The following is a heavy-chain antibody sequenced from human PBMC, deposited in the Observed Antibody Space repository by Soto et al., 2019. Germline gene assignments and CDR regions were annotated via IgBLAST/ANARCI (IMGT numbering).Heavy chain of an antibody. CDR1: GYSFTSYW. CDR2: IYPGDSDT. V-gene: IGHV5-51*01. Sequence: PGESLKISCKGSGYSFTSYWIGWVRQMPGKGLEWMGIIYPGDSDTRYSPSFQGQVTISADKSISTAYLQWSSLKASDTAMYYCARLVAVAGNYYYYGMDVWGQGTTVTVS. CDR3: ARLVAVAGNYYYYGMDV. J-gene: IGHJ6*02. D-gene: IGHD6-19*01.